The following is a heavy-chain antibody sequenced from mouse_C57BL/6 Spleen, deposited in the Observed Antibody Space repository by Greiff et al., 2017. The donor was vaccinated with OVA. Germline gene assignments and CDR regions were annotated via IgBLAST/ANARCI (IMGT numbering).Heavy chain of an antibody. Sequence: QVQLQQSGAELVRPGASVTLSCKASGYTFTDYEMHWVKQTPVHGLEWIGAIDPETGGTAYNQKFKGKAILTADKSSSTAYMALRSLTSEDSAVYYCTRNDGDWYFDVWGTGTTVTVSS. J-gene: IGHJ1*03. V-gene: IGHV1-15*01. CDR1: GYTFTDYE. CDR2: IDPETGGT. D-gene: IGHD2-12*01. CDR3: TRNDGDWYFDV.